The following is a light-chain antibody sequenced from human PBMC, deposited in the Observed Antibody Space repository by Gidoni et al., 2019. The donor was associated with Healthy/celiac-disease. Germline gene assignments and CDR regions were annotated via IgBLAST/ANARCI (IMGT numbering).Light chain of an antibody. J-gene: IGLJ2*01. CDR3: SSYTSSSTLGVV. CDR2: EVS. Sequence: QAALTQPASGSGSPGQSITISCTGPRSDVGGYNYVSWYQQHPGKAPQLMIYEVSNRPSGVSNRFSGSKSGNTASLTISGLQAEDEADYYCSSYTSSSTLGVVFGGGTKLTVL. V-gene: IGLV2-14*01. CDR1: RSDVGGYNY.